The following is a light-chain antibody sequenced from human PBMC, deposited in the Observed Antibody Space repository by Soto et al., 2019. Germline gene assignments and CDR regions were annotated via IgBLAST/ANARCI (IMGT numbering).Light chain of an antibody. Sequence: DIVMTQSPDSLAVSLGERATINCKSSQSVLYSSNNKNYLAWYQQKPGQPPKLLIYWASTRESGVPDRFSGSGSGTDFTLTISSXQAEDVAVYYCQQYYSIPLTFGGGTKVDIK. V-gene: IGKV4-1*01. CDR1: QSVLYSSNNKNY. CDR2: WAS. J-gene: IGKJ4*01. CDR3: QQYYSIPLT.